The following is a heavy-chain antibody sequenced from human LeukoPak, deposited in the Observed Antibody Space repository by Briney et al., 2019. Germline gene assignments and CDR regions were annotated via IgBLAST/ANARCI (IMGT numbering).Heavy chain of an antibody. CDR1: GGTFSSYA. V-gene: IGHV1-69*06. CDR2: IIPIFGTA. J-gene: IGHJ4*02. Sequence: GSSVKVSCKASGGTFSSYAISWVRQAPRQGLEWMGGIIPIFGTANYAQKFQGRVTITADKSTSTAYMELSRLRSDDTAVFYCARVYYYASGRLDSWGQGTLITVSS. D-gene: IGHD3-10*01. CDR3: ARVYYYASGRLDS.